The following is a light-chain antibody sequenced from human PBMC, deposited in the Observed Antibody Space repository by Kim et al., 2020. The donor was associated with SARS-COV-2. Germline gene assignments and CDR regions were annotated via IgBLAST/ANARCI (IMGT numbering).Light chain of an antibody. CDR1: SLKSFY. Sequence: SSELTQDPAVSVALGQTVTITCQGDSLKSFYASWYQQRPGQAPVLVRLGNRNRPSRIPDRLSATYSGDTASLTITGAQAEDEAGYMCSFRNRGGDAFYVF. CDR3: SFRNRGGDAFYV. V-gene: IGLV3-19*01. J-gene: IGLJ1*01. CDR2: GNR.